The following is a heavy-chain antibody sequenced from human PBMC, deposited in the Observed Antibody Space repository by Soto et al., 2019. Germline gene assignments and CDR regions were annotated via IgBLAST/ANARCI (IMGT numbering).Heavy chain of an antibody. J-gene: IGHJ4*02. Sequence: SETLSLTCTVSGGSISSSSYYWGWIRQPPGKGLEWIGSIYYSGSTYYNPSLKSRVTISVDTSKNQFSLKLSSVTAADTAVYYCARHSRSSTIGNFDYWSQGKLVTVSS. CDR2: IYYSGST. D-gene: IGHD5-12*01. CDR3: ARHSRSSTIGNFDY. V-gene: IGHV4-39*01. CDR1: GGSISSSSYY.